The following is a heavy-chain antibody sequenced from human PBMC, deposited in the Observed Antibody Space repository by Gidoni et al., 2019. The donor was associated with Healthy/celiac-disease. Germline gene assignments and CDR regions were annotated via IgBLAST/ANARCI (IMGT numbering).Heavy chain of an antibody. CDR3: ARDRRAYYCSSTSCYNYYYGMDV. J-gene: IGHJ6*02. D-gene: IGHD2-2*02. V-gene: IGHV4-34*01. Sequence: QMHLPPWGAGPLIPSETLSPTRAVSGGSFNVNYCSCIREPPGKGLQLIGEIHHSGSTNYNPSLKIRVTISVDTSKNQFSLKLSSVTAAYTAVYDCARDRRAYYCSSTSCYNYYYGMDVWGQGTTVTVPS. CDR2: IHHSGST. CDR1: GGSFNVNY.